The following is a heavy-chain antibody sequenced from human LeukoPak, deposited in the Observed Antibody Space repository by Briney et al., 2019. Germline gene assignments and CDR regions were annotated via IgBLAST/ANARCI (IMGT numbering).Heavy chain of an antibody. V-gene: IGHV3-23*01. D-gene: IGHD3-9*01. CDR1: GFVFSTYA. CDR2: IGASGGST. J-gene: IGHJ4*02. Sequence: GGSLRLSCAASGFVFSTYAMTWVRQAPGKGLEWVSGIGASGGSTYYADSVKGRFTISRDNSKNTLYLQMNSLRTEDAAVYYCAKAEGYDILTGLDYWGQGTLVTVSS. CDR3: AKAEGYDILTGLDY.